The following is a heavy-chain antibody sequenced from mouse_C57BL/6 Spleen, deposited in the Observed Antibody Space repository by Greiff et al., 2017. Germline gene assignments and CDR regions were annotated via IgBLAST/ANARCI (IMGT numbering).Heavy chain of an antibody. D-gene: IGHD2-1*01. V-gene: IGHV1-72*01. CDR2: IDPKSGGT. CDR3: ARGYYGNGWYFDV. CDR1: GYTFTSYW. Sequence: VQLQQPGAELVKPGASVKLSCKASGYTFTSYWMHWVKQRPGRGLEWIGRIDPKSGGTKYNEKFKSKATLTVDKPSSTAYMQLSSLTSEDSAVSYCARGYYGNGWYFDVWGTGTTVTVSS. J-gene: IGHJ1*03.